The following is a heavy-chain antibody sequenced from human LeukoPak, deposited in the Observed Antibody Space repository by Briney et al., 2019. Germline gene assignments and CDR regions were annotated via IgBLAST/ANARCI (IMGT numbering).Heavy chain of an antibody. CDR1: GGSISSYY. Sequence: ASETLSLTCTVSGGSISSYYWSWIRQPQGKGLEWIGYIYYSGSTNYNPSLKSRVTISVDTSKNQFSLKLSSVTAADTAVYYCARQGCSGGSCYNYYYYYYMDVWGKGTTVTVSS. V-gene: IGHV4-59*08. CDR3: ARQGCSGGSCYNYYYYYYMDV. D-gene: IGHD2-15*01. J-gene: IGHJ6*03. CDR2: IYYSGST.